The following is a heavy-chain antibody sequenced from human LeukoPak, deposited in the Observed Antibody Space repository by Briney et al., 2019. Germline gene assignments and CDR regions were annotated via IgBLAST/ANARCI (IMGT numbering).Heavy chain of an antibody. CDR1: GYTFTSYG. V-gene: IGHV1-18*01. Sequence: ASVKVSCKASGYTFTSYGISWVRQAPGQGLEWMGWISAYNGYTNYAQKLQGRVTMTTDTSTSTAYMELRSLRSDDTAVYYCARLLYSSGWPPIDYWGQGTLVTVSS. J-gene: IGHJ4*02. CDR2: ISAYNGYT. CDR3: ARLLYSSGWPPIDY. D-gene: IGHD6-19*01.